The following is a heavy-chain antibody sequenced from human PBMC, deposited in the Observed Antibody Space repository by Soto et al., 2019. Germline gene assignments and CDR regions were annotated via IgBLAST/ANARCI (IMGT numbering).Heavy chain of an antibody. CDR1: GGSVSSGSYY. V-gene: IGHV4-61*01. D-gene: IGHD2-15*01. CDR2: IYYSGST. J-gene: IGHJ5*02. Sequence: SETLSLTCTVSGGSVSSGSYYWSWVRQPPGKGLEWIGYIYYSGSTNYNPSLKSRVTISVDTSKNQFSLKLSSVTAADTAVYYCARDRKGGYCSGGSCYNWFDPWGQGTLVTVSS. CDR3: ARDRKGGYCSGGSCYNWFDP.